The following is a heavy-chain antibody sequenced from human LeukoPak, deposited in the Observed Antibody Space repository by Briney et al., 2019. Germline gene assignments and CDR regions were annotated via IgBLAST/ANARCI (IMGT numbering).Heavy chain of an antibody. J-gene: IGHJ4*02. CDR3: ARDGSMVRGVRTDY. CDR2: ISSSSSYI. V-gene: IGHV3-21*01. CDR1: GFTFSSYS. D-gene: IGHD3-10*01. Sequence: GGSLRLSCTASGFTFSSYSMNWVRQAPGKGLEWVSYISSSSSYIYYADSVKGRFTISRDNSKNTLYLQMNSLRAEDTAVYYCARDGSMVRGVRTDYWGQGTLVTVSS.